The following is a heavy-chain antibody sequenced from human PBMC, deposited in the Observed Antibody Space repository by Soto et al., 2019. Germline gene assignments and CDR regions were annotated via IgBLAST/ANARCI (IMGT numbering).Heavy chain of an antibody. D-gene: IGHD3-16*02. Sequence: GASVKVSCKASRYTFTSYAMHWVRQAPGQRLEWMGWINAGNGNTKYSQKFQGRVTITRDTSASTAYMELSSLRSEDTAVYYCARDFDYDYIWGSYRPPWYWGQGTLVTFSS. J-gene: IGHJ4*02. CDR1: RYTFTSYA. CDR2: INAGNGNT. CDR3: ARDFDYDYIWGSYRPPWY. V-gene: IGHV1-3*01.